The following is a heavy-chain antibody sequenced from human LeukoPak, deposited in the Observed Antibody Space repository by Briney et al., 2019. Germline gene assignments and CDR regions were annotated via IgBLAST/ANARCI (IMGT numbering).Heavy chain of an antibody. Sequence: ASVKVSCKASGYTFTSYYMHWVRQAPGQGLEWMGIINPSGGSTSYAQKFQGRVTMTRDTSTSTVYMELSSLSSEDTAVYYCARGGRERYSSGWTDAFDIWGQGTMVTVSS. CDR2: INPSGGST. J-gene: IGHJ3*02. CDR1: GYTFTSYY. CDR3: ARGGRERYSSGWTDAFDI. D-gene: IGHD6-19*01. V-gene: IGHV1-46*01.